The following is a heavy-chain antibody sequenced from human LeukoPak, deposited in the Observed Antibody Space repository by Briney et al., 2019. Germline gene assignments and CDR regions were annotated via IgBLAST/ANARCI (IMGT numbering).Heavy chain of an antibody. CDR3: ARDHSYYFGSQTSTLDV. J-gene: IGHJ6*02. CDR1: GASISTGGFY. CDR2: IYYTGSV. D-gene: IGHD3-10*01. Sequence: SETLSLTCTISGASISTGGFYWTWIRQPPGEGLEWIGYIYYTGSVDYNASLKSRLTISLDTSKNRSSLKLNSVTAADTAVYYCARDHSYYFGSQTSTLDVWGQGTAVTVSS. V-gene: IGHV4-31*03.